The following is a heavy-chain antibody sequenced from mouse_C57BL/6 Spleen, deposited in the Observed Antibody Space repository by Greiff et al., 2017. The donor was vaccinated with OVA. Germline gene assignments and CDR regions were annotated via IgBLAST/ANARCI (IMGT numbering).Heavy chain of an antibody. CDR1: GYTFTSYW. CDR2: IYPGSGST. J-gene: IGHJ4*01. V-gene: IGHV1-55*01. Sequence: VQLQQSGAELVKPGASVKMSCKASGYTFTSYWITWVKQRPGQGLEWIGDIYPGSGSTNYNEKFKSKATLTVDTSSSTAYMQLSSLTSEDSAVYYCARFGITTVVERSYAMDYWGQGTSVTVSS. CDR3: ARFGITTVVERSYAMDY. D-gene: IGHD1-1*01.